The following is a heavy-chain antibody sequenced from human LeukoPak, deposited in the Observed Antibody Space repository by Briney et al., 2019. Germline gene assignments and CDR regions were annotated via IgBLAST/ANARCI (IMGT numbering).Heavy chain of an antibody. CDR2: IRSNLYGGTP. J-gene: IGHJ4*02. CDR3: TRDQTPYY. V-gene: IGHV3-49*04. Sequence: LRLSCTASGFTFGDYAMTWVRQAPGKGLEWVGFIRSNLYGGTPEYAASVKGRFTISRDDSNSIAYLEMDSLKTDDTAVYYCTRDQTPYYWGQGTLVTVSS. CDR1: GFTFGDYA.